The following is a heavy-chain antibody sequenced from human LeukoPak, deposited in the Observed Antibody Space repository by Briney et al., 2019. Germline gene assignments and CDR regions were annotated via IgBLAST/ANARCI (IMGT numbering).Heavy chain of an antibody. CDR1: GFTFSTYA. D-gene: IGHD6-19*01. J-gene: IGHJ3*02. V-gene: IGHV3-23*01. CDR3: AKERYSSGYFDI. Sequence: GGSLRLSCAASGFTFSTYAMSWVRQAPGRGLEWVSAISGSGGSTYYADSVKGHFTISRDNSKNTLYLQMNSLRAEDTAVYYCAKERYSSGYFDIWGQGTMVTVSS. CDR2: ISGSGGST.